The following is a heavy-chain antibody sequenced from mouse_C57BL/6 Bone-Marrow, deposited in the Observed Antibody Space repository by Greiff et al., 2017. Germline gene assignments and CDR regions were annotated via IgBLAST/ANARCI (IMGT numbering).Heavy chain of an antibody. Sequence: EVKLMESGGGLVQPGGSMQLSCAASGFTFSDAWMDWVRQSPEKGLEWVAEIRNKANNHATYYAESVKGRFTISRDDSKSSVYLQMNSLRAEDTGIDYCTIPSYYYGSSYNAMDYWGQGTSVTVSA. J-gene: IGHJ4*01. CDR3: TIPSYYYGSSYNAMDY. D-gene: IGHD1-1*01. V-gene: IGHV6-6*01. CDR2: IRNKANNHAT. CDR1: GFTFSDAW.